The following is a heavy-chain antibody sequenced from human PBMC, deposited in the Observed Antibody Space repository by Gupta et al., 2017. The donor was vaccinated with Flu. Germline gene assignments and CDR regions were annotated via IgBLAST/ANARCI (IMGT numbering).Heavy chain of an antibody. J-gene: IGHJ3*02. D-gene: IGHD3-22*01. CDR2: IYYTADT. CDR1: ADSVISGRMF. V-gene: IGHV4-39*01. CDR3: AGGDDSYDSSAYLDAFNI. Sequence: QLHSQESAPGLLKPSEPLSITCTVAADSVISGRMFWGWFRQPPGKELEWIGSIYYTADTYYNPSIRSRVTISVDTSKDHFSLKLSTVTAADSAVYYGAGGDDSYDSSAYLDAFNIWGQGTVVAVSS.